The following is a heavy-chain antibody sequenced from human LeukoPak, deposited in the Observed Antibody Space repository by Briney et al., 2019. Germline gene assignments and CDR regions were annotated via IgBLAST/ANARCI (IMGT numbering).Heavy chain of an antibody. D-gene: IGHD5-12*01. CDR2: ISSSSSYI. V-gene: IGHV3-21*01. Sequence: GGSLRLSCAASGFTFSSYSMNWVRQAPGEGLEWVSSISSSSSYIYYADSVKGRFTISRDNAKNSLYLQMNSLRAEDTAVYYCAGERYSGWPFDYWGQGTLVTVSS. CDR1: GFTFSSYS. J-gene: IGHJ4*02. CDR3: AGERYSGWPFDY.